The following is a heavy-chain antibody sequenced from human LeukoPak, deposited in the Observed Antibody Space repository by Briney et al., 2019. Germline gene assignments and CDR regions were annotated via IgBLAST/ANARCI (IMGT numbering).Heavy chain of an antibody. Sequence: PGGSLRLSCVASGFTFSGFAMIWVRQAPGKGLQWVSAISGPSSHTYYADSVRGRFTISRDNAKNSLYLQMNSLRAEDTAVHYCARDLGITMVRGVFSAYYMDVWGKGTTVTISS. V-gene: IGHV3-21*01. CDR3: ARDLGITMVRGVFSAYYMDV. CDR1: GFTFSGFA. J-gene: IGHJ6*03. CDR2: ISGPSSHT. D-gene: IGHD3-10*01.